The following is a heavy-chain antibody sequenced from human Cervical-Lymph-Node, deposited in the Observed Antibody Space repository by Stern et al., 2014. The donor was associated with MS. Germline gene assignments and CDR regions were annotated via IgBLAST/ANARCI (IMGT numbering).Heavy chain of an antibody. CDR2: IIPLFGIA. J-gene: IGHJ6*02. V-gene: IGHV1-69*01. Sequence: QVQLGQSGAEVKKPGSSVKVSCKASGGSFNKYAFNWMRQAPGQGLEWLGGIIPLFGIATYGQKFQGRVTITADESTSTAYMELSSLRSEDTAVYYCARDGRFGESVGGLDAWGQGTTVTVSS. D-gene: IGHD3-10*01. CDR1: GGSFNKYA. CDR3: ARDGRFGESVGGLDA.